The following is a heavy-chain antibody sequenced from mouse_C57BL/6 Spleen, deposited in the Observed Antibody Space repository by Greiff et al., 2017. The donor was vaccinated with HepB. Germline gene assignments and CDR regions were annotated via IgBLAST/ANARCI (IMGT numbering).Heavy chain of an antibody. J-gene: IGHJ2*01. Sequence: EVQLQQSGAELVRPGASVKLSCTASGFNIKDYYMHWVKQRPEQGLEWIGRIDPEDGDTEYAPKFQGKATMTADTSSNTAYLQLSSLTSEDTAVYYCTTSPYGYDGFDYWGQGTTLTVSS. V-gene: IGHV14-1*01. CDR3: TTSPYGYDGFDY. D-gene: IGHD2-2*01. CDR2: IDPEDGDT. CDR1: GFNIKDYY.